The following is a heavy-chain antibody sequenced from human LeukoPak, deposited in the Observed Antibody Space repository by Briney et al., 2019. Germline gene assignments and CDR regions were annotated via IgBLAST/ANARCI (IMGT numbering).Heavy chain of an antibody. Sequence: ASVKVSCKASGYTFTGYYMHWVRQAPGQGLEWMGRINPNSGGTDYAQKFQGRVTMTRDMSISTAYMELSRLRSDDTAVYYCARDYDSSGYYYFNWGQGTLVTVSS. CDR3: ARDYDSSGYYYFN. D-gene: IGHD3-22*01. CDR1: GYTFTGYY. V-gene: IGHV1-2*06. J-gene: IGHJ4*02. CDR2: INPNSGGT.